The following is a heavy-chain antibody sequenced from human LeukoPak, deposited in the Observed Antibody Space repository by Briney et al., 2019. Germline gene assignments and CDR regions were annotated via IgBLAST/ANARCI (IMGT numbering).Heavy chain of an antibody. J-gene: IGHJ3*02. CDR2: IYYSGST. CDR3: ARTSGETVTTSGGAFDI. D-gene: IGHD4-17*01. V-gene: IGHV4-59*01. Sequence: SETLSLTCTVSGGSISSYYWSWIRQPPRKGLEWIGYIYYSGSTNYNPSLKSRVTISVDTSKNQFSLKLSSVTAADTAVYYCARTSGETVTTSGGAFDIWGQGTMVTVSS. CDR1: GGSISSYY.